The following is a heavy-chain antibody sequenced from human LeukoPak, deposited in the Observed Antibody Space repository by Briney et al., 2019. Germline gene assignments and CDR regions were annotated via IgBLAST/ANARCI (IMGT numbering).Heavy chain of an antibody. CDR3: ARATGFTVTTGGYFDY. CDR1: GGSFSGYY. V-gene: IGHV4-34*01. CDR2: INHSGTT. J-gene: IGHJ4*02. D-gene: IGHD4-17*01. Sequence: PSETLSLTCAVYGGSFSGYYWTWIRQPPGKGLEWIGEINHSGTTNYNPSLKSRVTISVDTSKNQFSLKLSSVTAADTAVYYCARATGFTVTTGGYFDYWGQGTLVTVSS.